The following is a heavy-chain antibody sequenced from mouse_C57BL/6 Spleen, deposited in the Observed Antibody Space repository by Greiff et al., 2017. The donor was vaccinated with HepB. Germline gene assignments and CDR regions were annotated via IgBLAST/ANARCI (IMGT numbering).Heavy chain of an antibody. CDR1: GYSFTGYF. V-gene: IGHV1-20*01. D-gene: IGHD1-1*01. J-gene: IGHJ2*01. CDR2: INPYNGDT. Sequence: EVQLVESGPELVKPGDSVKISCKASGYSFTGYFMNWVMQSHGKSLEWIGRINPYNGDTFYNQKFKGKATLTVDKSSSTAHMELRSLTSEDSAVYYCARGGYYGSSYCFDYWGQGTTLTVSS. CDR3: ARGGYYGSSYCFDY.